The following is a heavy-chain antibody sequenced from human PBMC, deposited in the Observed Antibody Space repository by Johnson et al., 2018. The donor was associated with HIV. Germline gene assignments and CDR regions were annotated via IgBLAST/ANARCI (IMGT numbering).Heavy chain of an antibody. V-gene: IGHV3-30*04. CDR2: ISYDGRNK. CDR3: ARVRPPGLLDAIDI. J-gene: IGHJ3*02. Sequence: QVQLVESGGGVVQPGRSLRLSCAASGFTFSNYAIHWVRQAPGKGLEWVAVISYDGRNKYYADSVMGRFTISRDNSKNTLYLQMNSLRAEDTAVYHCARVRPPGLLDAIDIWGQGTMVTVS. CDR1: GFTFSNYA.